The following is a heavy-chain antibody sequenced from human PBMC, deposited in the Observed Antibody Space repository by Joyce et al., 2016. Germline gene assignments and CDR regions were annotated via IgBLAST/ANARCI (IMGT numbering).Heavy chain of an antibody. CDR2: ISYDGIYK. V-gene: IGHV3-30*18. J-gene: IGHJ4*02. D-gene: IGHD6-25*01. Sequence: QVQLVESGGGVVQPGRSLRLSCAASGLTLSNYGVHWVRQAPGKELEWGAVISYDGIYKYYADSGKGRFTISRDNSKNTVFLEMNSLRAEDAAVYYCAKILTATYSSGWFLDYWGQGTLVTVSS. CDR1: GLTLSNYG. CDR3: AKILTATYSSGWFLDY.